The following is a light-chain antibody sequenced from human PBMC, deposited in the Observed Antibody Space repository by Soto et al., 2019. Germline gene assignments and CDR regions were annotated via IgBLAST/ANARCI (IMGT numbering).Light chain of an antibody. V-gene: IGKV3-20*01. CDR2: GAS. CDR1: QSVSSSY. Sequence: EIVLTQSPGTLSLSPGERATLSCRASQSVSSSYLAWYQQKPGQAPRLLLYGASSRATGIPDRFSGSGSGPSFTLTISRLEPEDFAVYYCQQYGSSPWTFGQGTTVEIK. J-gene: IGKJ1*01. CDR3: QQYGSSPWT.